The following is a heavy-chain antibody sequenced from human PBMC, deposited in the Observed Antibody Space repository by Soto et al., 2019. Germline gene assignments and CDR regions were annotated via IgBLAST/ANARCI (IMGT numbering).Heavy chain of an antibody. V-gene: IGHV3-7*04. D-gene: IGHD2-15*01. J-gene: IGHJ4*02. CDR2: INNDGSVK. CDR3: MRGLPHNVVGGDQLDH. CDR1: GFTFSNYW. Sequence: VHLVESAGGLVQPGGSLRLSCTVSGFTFSNYWMSWVRQAPGKGLEWVANINNDGSVKNYVGSVKGRFTISRDNAKNSLYLQMKSLTAEDTAVYYCMRGLPHNVVGGDQLDHWGQGTLVTVSS.